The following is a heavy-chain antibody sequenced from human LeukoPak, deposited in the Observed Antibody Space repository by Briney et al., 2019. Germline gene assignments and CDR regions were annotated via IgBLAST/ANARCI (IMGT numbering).Heavy chain of an antibody. CDR3: AKDLDGDSNY. J-gene: IGHJ4*02. Sequence: PGGSLRLSCAASGFTFSSYGMHWVRQAPGKGLEWVAVISYDGSNKYYADSVKGRFTISRDNSKSTLYLQMNSLRAEDTAVYYCAKDLDGDSNYWGQGTLVTVPS. D-gene: IGHD2-21*01. V-gene: IGHV3-30*18. CDR2: ISYDGSNK. CDR1: GFTFSSYG.